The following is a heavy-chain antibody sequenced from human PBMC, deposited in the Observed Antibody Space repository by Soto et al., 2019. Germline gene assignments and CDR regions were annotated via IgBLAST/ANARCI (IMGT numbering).Heavy chain of an antibody. CDR3: ASWLKGPDIGNYYYGMDV. CDR1: GGAFSDYA. D-gene: IGHD2-15*01. CDR2: IMPIFRAP. Sequence: QVQLVQSGAEVKKPGSSVKVSCKASGGAFSDYAFSWVRQAPGQGLEWLGGIMPIFRAPDYAQKFQGRVTITADEFTGTGYMEMNSLRSEDTAVYYCASWLKGPDIGNYYYGMDVWGQGTTVTVS. J-gene: IGHJ6*02. V-gene: IGHV1-69*12.